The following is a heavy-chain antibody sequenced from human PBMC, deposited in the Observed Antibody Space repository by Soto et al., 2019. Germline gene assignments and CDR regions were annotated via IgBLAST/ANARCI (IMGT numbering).Heavy chain of an antibody. CDR2: ISAYNGNT. CDR1: GYTFTSYG. CDR3: ERDHFSGYSSGWYQADY. J-gene: IGHJ4*02. Sequence: GPSVKVSCKASGYTFTSYGISCVRQAPGQGLEWMGWISAYNGNTNYAQKLQGRVTMTTDTSTSTAYMELRSLRSDDTAVYYCERDHFSGYSSGWYQADYWGQGTLVTVSS. V-gene: IGHV1-18*01. D-gene: IGHD6-19*01.